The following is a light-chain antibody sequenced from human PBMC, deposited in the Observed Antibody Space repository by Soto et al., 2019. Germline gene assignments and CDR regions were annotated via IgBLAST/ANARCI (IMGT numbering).Light chain of an antibody. J-gene: IGLJ1*01. Sequence: QSVLTQPPSASGSPGQSVTISCTGTSSDVGGYNYVSWYQQHPGKAPKLMIYEVSKRPSGVPDRFSGSKSGNTASLTVSGLQAEDEADYYYSSYAGSEEVFGTGTKVTVL. CDR3: SSYAGSEEV. CDR1: SSDVGGYNY. V-gene: IGLV2-8*01. CDR2: EVS.